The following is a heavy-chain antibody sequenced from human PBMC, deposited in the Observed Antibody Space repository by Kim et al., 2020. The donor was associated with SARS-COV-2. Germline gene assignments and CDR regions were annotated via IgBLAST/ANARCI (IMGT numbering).Heavy chain of an antibody. V-gene: IGHV3-11*06. Sequence: GRFTISRDNAKNSLYLQMNSLRAEDTAVYYCARVDCGSSWFSYYYYGMDVWGQGTTVTVSS. CDR3: ARVDCGSSWFSYYYYGMDV. J-gene: IGHJ6*02. D-gene: IGHD6-13*01.